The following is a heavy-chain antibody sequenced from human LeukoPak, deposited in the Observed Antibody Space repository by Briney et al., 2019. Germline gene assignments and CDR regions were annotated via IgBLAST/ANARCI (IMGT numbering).Heavy chain of an antibody. Sequence: ASVKVSCKASGYTFTGYYMHWVRQAPGQGLEWMGWINPNSGGTNYAQKFQGRVTMTRDTSISTAYMELSRLRSDDTAVYYCARDHWNSDALDIWGQGTMVTVSS. J-gene: IGHJ3*02. V-gene: IGHV1-2*02. CDR2: INPNSGGT. D-gene: IGHD1/OR15-1a*01. CDR1: GYTFTGYY. CDR3: ARDHWNSDALDI.